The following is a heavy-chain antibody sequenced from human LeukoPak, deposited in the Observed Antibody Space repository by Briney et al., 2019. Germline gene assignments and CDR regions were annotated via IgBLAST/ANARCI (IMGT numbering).Heavy chain of an antibody. CDR2: INPNSGGT. CDR3: ARDEGYYDSSGYYYDY. J-gene: IGHJ4*02. V-gene: IGHV1-2*02. Sequence: GASVKVSCKASGYTFTGYYMHWVRQAPGQGLEWMGWINPNSGGTNYAQKFQGRVTMTRDTSISTAYMELSRLRSDDTAVYYCARDEGYYDSSGYYYDYWGQGTLVTVSS. CDR1: GYTFTGYY. D-gene: IGHD3-22*01.